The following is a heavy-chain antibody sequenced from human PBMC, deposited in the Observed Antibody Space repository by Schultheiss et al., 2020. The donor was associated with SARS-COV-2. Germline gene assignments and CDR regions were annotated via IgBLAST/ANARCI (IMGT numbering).Heavy chain of an antibody. CDR1: GFTFSSYE. D-gene: IGHD6-19*01. CDR2: ISSSGSTI. Sequence: GESLKISCAASGFTFSSYEMNWVRQAPGKGLEWVSYISSSGSTIYYADSVKGRFTISRDNAKNSLYLQMNSLRAEDTAVYYCARDAYSSGWYGAFDIWGQGTMVTVSS. V-gene: IGHV3-48*03. J-gene: IGHJ3*02. CDR3: ARDAYSSGWYGAFDI.